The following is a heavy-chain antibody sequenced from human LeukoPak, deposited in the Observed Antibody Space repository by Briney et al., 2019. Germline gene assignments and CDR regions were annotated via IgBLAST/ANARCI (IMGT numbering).Heavy chain of an antibody. CDR1: GGSISSSSYY. J-gene: IGHJ4*02. CDR2: IYYSGST. D-gene: IGHD6-19*01. CDR3: AGEYSSGWGGNYFDY. V-gene: IGHV4-39*01. Sequence: SETLSLTCTVSGGSISSSSYYWGWIRQPPGEGLEWIGSIYYSGSTYYNPSLKSRVTISVDTSKNQFSLKLSSVTAADTAVYYCAGEYSSGWGGNYFDYWGQGTLVTVSS.